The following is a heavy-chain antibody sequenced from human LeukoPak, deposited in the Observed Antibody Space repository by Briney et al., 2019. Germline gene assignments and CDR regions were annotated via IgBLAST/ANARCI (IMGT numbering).Heavy chain of an antibody. Sequence: ASVKVSCKASGYTFTGCYMHWVRQAPGQGLEWMGWINPNSGGTNYAQKFQGRVTMTRDTSISTAYMKLSRLRSDDTAVYYCARAPPFVVVVAATSYSFDYWGQGTLVTVSS. D-gene: IGHD2-15*01. CDR3: ARAPPFVVVVAATSYSFDY. CDR2: INPNSGGT. V-gene: IGHV1-2*02. CDR1: GYTFTGCY. J-gene: IGHJ4*02.